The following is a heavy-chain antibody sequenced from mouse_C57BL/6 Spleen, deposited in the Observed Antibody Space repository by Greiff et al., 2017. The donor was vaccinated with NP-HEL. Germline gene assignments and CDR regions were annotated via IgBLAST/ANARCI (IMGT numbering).Heavy chain of an antibody. Sequence: EVQLVESGGGLVQPKGSLKLSCAASGFSFNTYAMNWVRQAPGKGLEWVARIRSKSNNYATYYADSVKDRFTISRDDSESMLYLQMNNLKTEDTAMYYCVRRDYGDAMDYWGQGTSVTVSS. CDR3: VRRDYGDAMDY. CDR2: IRSKSNNYAT. J-gene: IGHJ4*01. V-gene: IGHV10-1*01. CDR1: GFSFNTYA. D-gene: IGHD1-1*02.